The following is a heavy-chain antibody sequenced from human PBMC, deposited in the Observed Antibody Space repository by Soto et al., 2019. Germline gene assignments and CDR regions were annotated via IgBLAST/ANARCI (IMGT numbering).Heavy chain of an antibody. Sequence: PSETLSLTCAVSGGSISSGGYSWSWIRQPPGKGLEWIGYIYHSGSTYYNPSLKSRVTISVDRSKNQFSLKLSSVTAADTAVYYCXRSRFLEWLLASDYFDYWGQGTLVTVS. J-gene: IGHJ4*02. D-gene: IGHD3-3*01. CDR2: IYHSGST. V-gene: IGHV4-30-2*01. CDR1: GGSISSGGYS. CDR3: XRSRFLEWLLASDYFDY.